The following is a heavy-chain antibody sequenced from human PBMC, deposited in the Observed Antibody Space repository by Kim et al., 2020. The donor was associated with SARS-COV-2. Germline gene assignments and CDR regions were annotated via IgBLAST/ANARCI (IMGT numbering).Heavy chain of an antibody. CDR3: ARDSDGVVITGDWFDP. V-gene: IGHV1-18*01. Sequence: ASVKVSCKASGYTFTSYGISWVRQAPGQGLEWMGWISAYNGNTNYAQKLQGRVTMTTDTSTSTAYMELRSLRSDDTAVYYCARDSDGVVITGDWFDPWGQGTLVTVSS. CDR1: GYTFTSYG. CDR2: ISAYNGNT. D-gene: IGHD3-3*01. J-gene: IGHJ5*02.